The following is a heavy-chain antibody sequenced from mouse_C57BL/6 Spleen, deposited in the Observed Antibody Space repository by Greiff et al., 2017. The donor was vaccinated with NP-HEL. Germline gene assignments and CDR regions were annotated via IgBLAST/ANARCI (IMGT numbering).Heavy chain of an antibody. Sequence: QVQLQQPGAELVRPGSSVKLSCKASGYTFTSYWMHWVKQRPIQGLDWIGNIDPSDSETHYNQKFKDKATLTVDKSSSTAYMQLSSLTSEDSAVYYCARGYYDYLDYWGQGTTLTVSS. CDR2: IDPSDSET. V-gene: IGHV1-52*01. CDR1: GYTFTSYW. CDR3: ARGYYDYLDY. J-gene: IGHJ2*01. D-gene: IGHD2-4*01.